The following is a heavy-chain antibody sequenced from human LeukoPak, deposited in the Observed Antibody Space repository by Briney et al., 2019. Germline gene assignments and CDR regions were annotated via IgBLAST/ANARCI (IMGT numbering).Heavy chain of an antibody. Sequence: SETLSLTCAVYGGSFSGYYWSWIRQPPGKGLEWIGEINHSGSTNYNPSLKSRVTISVDTSKNQFSLKLSSVTAADTAVYYCARRASGRGHNWFDPWGQGTLVTVSS. J-gene: IGHJ5*02. V-gene: IGHV4-34*01. CDR1: GGSFSGYY. CDR3: ARRASGRGHNWFDP. D-gene: IGHD1-26*01. CDR2: INHSGST.